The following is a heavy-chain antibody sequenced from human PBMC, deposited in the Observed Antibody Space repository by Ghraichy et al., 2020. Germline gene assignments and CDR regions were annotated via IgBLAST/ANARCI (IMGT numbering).Heavy chain of an antibody. CDR1: GGTFSSYA. D-gene: IGHD2-2*01. J-gene: IGHJ6*02. CDR3: ARAWGYCSSTSCYGPYYYGMDV. Sequence: SVKVSCKASGGTFSSYAISWVRQAPGQGLEWMGGIIPIFGTANYAQKFQGRVTITADESTSTAYMELSSLRSEDTAVYYCARAWGYCSSTSCYGPYYYGMDVWGQGTTVTVSS. CDR2: IIPIFGTA. V-gene: IGHV1-69*13.